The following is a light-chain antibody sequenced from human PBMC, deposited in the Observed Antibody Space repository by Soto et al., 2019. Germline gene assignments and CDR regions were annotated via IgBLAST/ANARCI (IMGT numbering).Light chain of an antibody. V-gene: IGKV3-15*01. CDR3: QQYNEWPLWT. J-gene: IGKJ1*01. Sequence: IVRTKSPATLSVSPGERATLSCRASQTISSNLAWYQQKPGQAPRLLIYGASTRATGIPARFSGSGSGTEFTLTISSLQSEDLAVYYCQQYNEWPLWTFGQGTKV. CDR1: QTISSN. CDR2: GAS.